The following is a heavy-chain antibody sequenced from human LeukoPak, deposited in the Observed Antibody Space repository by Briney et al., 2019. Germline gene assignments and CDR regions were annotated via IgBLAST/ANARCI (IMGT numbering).Heavy chain of an antibody. J-gene: IGHJ4*02. CDR1: GYSISSGHY. CDR2: SFHSGAT. Sequence: SERLSLTCAVSGYSISSGHYWAWVRQPPGKGLEWIGSSFHSGATYYNASLKSRVSISVDTSKNQFSLKLTSLTAADTAIYYCARDTRYYYDSSGYFYLGFDYWGQGTLVTVSS. V-gene: IGHV4-38-2*02. CDR3: ARDTRYYYDSSGYFYLGFDY. D-gene: IGHD3-22*01.